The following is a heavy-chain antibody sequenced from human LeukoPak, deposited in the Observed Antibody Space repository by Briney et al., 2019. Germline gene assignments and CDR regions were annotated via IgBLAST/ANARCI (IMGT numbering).Heavy chain of an antibody. CDR3: ARETYSNILTGTDY. CDR2: INPKSGGT. D-gene: IGHD3-9*01. V-gene: IGHV1-2*02. Sequence: ASVTVSCQASGYIFTSYFMHWVRQAPGHGLEWMGWINPKSGGTNYAQKCQGRVTMNRDTSISTAYMELRSLRADATAVYYCARETYSNILTGTDYWGRGTGVTVSS. CDR1: GYIFTSYF. J-gene: IGHJ4*02.